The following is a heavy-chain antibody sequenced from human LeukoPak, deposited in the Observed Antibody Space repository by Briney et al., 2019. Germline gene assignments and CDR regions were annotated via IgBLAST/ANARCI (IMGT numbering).Heavy chain of an antibody. V-gene: IGHV4-39*01. J-gene: IGHJ4*02. CDR3: ARYRNDYDGGGLGYYFDY. CDR1: GGSISSSTYY. D-gene: IGHD3-22*01. CDR2: IYYTGST. Sequence: SETLSLTCSVSGGSISSSTYYWGWIRQPPGKGLGWIGTIYYTGSTYYNPSLNSRVTISVDTSKNQFSLKLGSVTAADTAVYYCARYRNDYDGGGLGYYFDYWGQGTLVTVSS.